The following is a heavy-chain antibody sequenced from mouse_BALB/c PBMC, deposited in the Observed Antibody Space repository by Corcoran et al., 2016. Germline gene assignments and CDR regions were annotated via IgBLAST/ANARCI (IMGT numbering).Heavy chain of an antibody. V-gene: IGHV3-6*02. D-gene: IGHD1-1*01. CDR3: ATLYYPFDY. J-gene: IGHJ2*01. CDR1: GYSITSGYY. Sequence: DVQLQESGPGLVKPSQSLSLTCSVTGYSITSGYYWNWIRQSPGNKLEWMGYISYDGSNNYNPSLQNRISITRDTSKNQVFLKLSSVTTEDTATYYCATLYYPFDYWGQGTTLTVSS. CDR2: ISYDGSN.